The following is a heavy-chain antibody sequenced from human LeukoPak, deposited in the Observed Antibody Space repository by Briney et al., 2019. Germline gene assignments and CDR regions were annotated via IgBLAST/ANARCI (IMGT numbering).Heavy chain of an antibody. CDR2: IYPGDSDT. D-gene: IGHD3-16*01. J-gene: IGHJ5*02. CDR3: ARQRFTTRAYAGNWSDP. Sequence: GESLKISCKVSGYSFTNYWIGWVRQMPGKGLEWMGIIYPGDSDTRYSPSFQGQVTISVDKSISTAYLQWSSLQASDTAMYYCARQRFTTRAYAGNWSDPWGQGTLVTVSS. CDR1: GYSFTNYW. V-gene: IGHV5-51*01.